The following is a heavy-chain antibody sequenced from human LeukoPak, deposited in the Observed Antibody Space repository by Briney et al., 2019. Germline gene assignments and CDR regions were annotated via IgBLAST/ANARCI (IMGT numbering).Heavy chain of an antibody. CDR3: ARAVHYDSSGYTLTPYFDY. V-gene: IGHV1-18*01. D-gene: IGHD3-22*01. Sequence: ASVKVSCKASGYTFTSYGISWVRQAPGQGLEWMGWISAYNGNTNYAQKLQGRVTMTTDTSTSTAYMELSSLRSEDTAVYYCARAVHYDSSGYTLTPYFDYWGQGTLVTVSS. CDR2: ISAYNGNT. CDR1: GYTFTSYG. J-gene: IGHJ4*02.